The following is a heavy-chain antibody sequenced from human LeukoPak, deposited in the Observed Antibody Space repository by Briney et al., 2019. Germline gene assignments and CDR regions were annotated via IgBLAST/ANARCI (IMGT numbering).Heavy chain of an antibody. CDR2: ITGSGGST. J-gene: IGHJ4*02. Sequence: PGGSLRLSCAASGFTFSSYAMSWVRQAPWKGLEWVSGITGSGGSTYYADSVKGRFTISRDNSKNTLYLQMNSLRAADTAVYYCAKMKRPYCSCGSCYFDYWGQGTLVTVSS. CDR3: AKMKRPYCSCGSCYFDY. D-gene: IGHD2-15*01. V-gene: IGHV3-23*01. CDR1: GFTFSSYA.